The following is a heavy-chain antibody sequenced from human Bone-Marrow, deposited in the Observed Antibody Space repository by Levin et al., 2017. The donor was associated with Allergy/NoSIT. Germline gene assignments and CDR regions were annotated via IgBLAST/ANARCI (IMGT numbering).Heavy chain of an antibody. V-gene: IGHV4-30-4*01. D-gene: IGHD3-22*01. CDR1: GGYIKNDDYY. CDR2: IHDRGNS. CDR3: ARVPMTFSFQL. Sequence: SETLSLTCTVSGGYIKNDDYYWSWIRQPPGKGLEWVGYIHDRGNSYFNPSLKSRASMSVDTSKKRFSLTLRPVSAADTGVYFCARVPMTFSFQLWGQGTLVTVSS. J-gene: IGHJ4*02.